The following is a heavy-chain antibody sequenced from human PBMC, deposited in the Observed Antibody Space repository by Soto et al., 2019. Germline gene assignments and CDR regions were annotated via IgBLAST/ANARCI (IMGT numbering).Heavy chain of an antibody. Sequence: SETLSLTCTVSGGSISSGGYYWSWIRQHPGKGLEWIGYIYYSGSTYYNPSLKSRVTISVDTPKNQFSLKLSSVTAADTAVYYCARRIQLWFRAYYYYGMDVWGQGTTVTVSS. D-gene: IGHD5-18*01. J-gene: IGHJ6*02. V-gene: IGHV4-31*03. CDR2: IYYSGST. CDR3: ARRIQLWFRAYYYYGMDV. CDR1: GGSISSGGYY.